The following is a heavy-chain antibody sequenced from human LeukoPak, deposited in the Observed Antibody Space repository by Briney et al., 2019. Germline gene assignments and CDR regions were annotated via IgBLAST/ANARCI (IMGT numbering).Heavy chain of an antibody. CDR2: IYPGDSDT. CDR3: ARPALYCSSTVCPPYMDV. CDR1: GYSFINYW. V-gene: IGHV5-51*01. J-gene: IGHJ6*03. D-gene: IGHD2-2*01. Sequence: GESLKISCQVSGYSFINYWIGWVRQMPGKGLEWMGIIYPGDSDTKYNAPFQGQVTISADKSISTAYLQWGSLKASDTATYYCARPALYCSSTVCPPYMDVWGKGTTVTVSS.